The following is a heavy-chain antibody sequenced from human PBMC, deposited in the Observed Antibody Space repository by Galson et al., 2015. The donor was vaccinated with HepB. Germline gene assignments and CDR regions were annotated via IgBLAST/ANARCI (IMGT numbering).Heavy chain of an antibody. Sequence: LSLTCTFSGGSISSGGYYWSWLRQHPGKGLEWIGYIYYSGSTYYNPSLKSRVTISVDTSKNQFSLKLSSVTAADTAVYYCARMVYGDAYYFDYWGQGTLVTVSS. CDR2: IYYSGST. V-gene: IGHV4-31*03. CDR3: ARMVYGDAYYFDY. CDR1: GGSISSGGYY. D-gene: IGHD4-17*01. J-gene: IGHJ4*02.